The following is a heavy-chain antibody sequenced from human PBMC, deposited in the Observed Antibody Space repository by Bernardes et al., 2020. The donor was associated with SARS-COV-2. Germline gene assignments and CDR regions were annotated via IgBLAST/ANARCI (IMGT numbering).Heavy chain of an antibody. D-gene: IGHD3-10*01. CDR2: FDPEDGET. J-gene: IGHJ6*02. CDR3: ATGIDRITMVRGVIANYYYGMDV. Sequence: ASVKVSCKVSGYTLTDLSLHWVRQAPGKGLEWMGGFDPEDGETIYAQKFQGRVTMTEDTSTDTAYMELSSLRSEDTAVYYCATGIDRITMVRGVIANYYYGMDVWGQGTTVTVSS. CDR1: GYTLTDLS. V-gene: IGHV1-24*01.